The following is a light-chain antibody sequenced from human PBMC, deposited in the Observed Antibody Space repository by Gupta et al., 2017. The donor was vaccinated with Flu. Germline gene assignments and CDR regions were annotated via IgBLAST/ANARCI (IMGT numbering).Light chain of an antibody. CDR2: EVS. Sequence: QSALTHPPSASGSPGQSVTISCTGTSSDVGGYNYVSWYLQHPGKAPKLMIYEVSKRPSGVPDRFSGSKSGNTASLTVSGLQAEDEADYYCSSYAGSNNRVVFGGGTKLTVL. V-gene: IGLV2-8*01. J-gene: IGLJ2*01. CDR3: SSYAGSNNRVV. CDR1: SSDVGGYNY.